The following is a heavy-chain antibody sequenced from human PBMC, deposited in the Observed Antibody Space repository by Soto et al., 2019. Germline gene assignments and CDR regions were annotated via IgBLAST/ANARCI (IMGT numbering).Heavy chain of an antibody. Sequence: PSDTLSLTCAVSGYSLSSGYYWRWIRQPPGKGLEWIGSIYHSGSTYYNPSLKSRVTISVDTSKNQFSLKLSSVTAADTAVYYCAREEYSSKTDYWGQGTLVTVSS. CDR3: AREEYSSKTDY. J-gene: IGHJ4*02. CDR1: GYSLSSGYY. V-gene: IGHV4-38-2*02. CDR2: IYHSGST. D-gene: IGHD6-6*01.